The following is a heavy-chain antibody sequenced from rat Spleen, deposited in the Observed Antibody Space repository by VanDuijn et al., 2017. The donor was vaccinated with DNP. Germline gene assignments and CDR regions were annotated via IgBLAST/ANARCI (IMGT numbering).Heavy chain of an antibody. Sequence: QVQLKESGPGLVQPSQTLSLTCTVSGLSLTSNSVHWIRQPPGKGLEWLGAIWSGGSTNYNSTLKSRLSISRDHSKCQVFLKMNSLQTEDTASYFGTCGRYFDFWGPGTMVTVSS. J-gene: IGHJ1*01. CDR1: GLSLTSNS. CDR3: TCGRYFDF. D-gene: IGHD5-1*01. V-gene: IGHV2-1*01. CDR2: IWSGGST.